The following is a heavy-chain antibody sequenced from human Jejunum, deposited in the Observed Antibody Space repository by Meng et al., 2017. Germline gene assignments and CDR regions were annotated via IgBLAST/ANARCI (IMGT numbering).Heavy chain of an antibody. CDR3: AHTDQRWGNGQYAYGK. CDR2: IYWNDDK. CDR1: GFSFSTRREG. J-gene: IGHJ4*02. V-gene: IGHV2-5*01. Sequence: QISLEESCPTLVKPRHTLTLTFTFSGFSFSTRREGVGWIRQPPGKALEWLALIYWNDDKRHSPSLQSRLTITKDTSKNQVILTMTDMDPVDTATYYCAHTDQRWGNGQYAYGKWGQGSLVTVSS. D-gene: IGHD3-16*01.